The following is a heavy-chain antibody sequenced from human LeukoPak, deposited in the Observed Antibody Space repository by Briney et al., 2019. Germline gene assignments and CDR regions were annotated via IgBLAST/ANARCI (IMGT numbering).Heavy chain of an antibody. CDR3: ARDYYDSSGYYYDWFDP. CDR1: GDSISSYY. D-gene: IGHD3-22*01. J-gene: IGHJ5*02. Sequence: KPSETLSLTCTVSGDSISSYYWSWIRQPPGKGLEWIGYIYYSGSTSYNPSLKSRVTISVDTSKNQFSLKLSSVTAADTAVYYCARDYYDSSGYYYDWFDPWAREPRSPSPQ. V-gene: IGHV4-59*01. CDR2: IYYSGST.